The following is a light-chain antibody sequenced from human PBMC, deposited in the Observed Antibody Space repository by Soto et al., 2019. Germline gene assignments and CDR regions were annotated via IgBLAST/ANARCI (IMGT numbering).Light chain of an antibody. CDR2: EVS. CDR1: SSDIGAYIY. V-gene: IGLV2-8*01. J-gene: IGLJ1*01. CDR3: SSYAGSNNFV. Sequence: QSVLTHPPSASLSPGQSVTISCTGTSSDIGAYIYVSLYQQHPGKAPKLMISEVSRRPSGVPERFSGSKSGNTASLTVSGLQADDEAHYYCSSYAGSNNFVFGTGPKVTVL.